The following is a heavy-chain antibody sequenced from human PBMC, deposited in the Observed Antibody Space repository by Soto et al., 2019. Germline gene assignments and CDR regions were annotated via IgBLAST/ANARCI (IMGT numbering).Heavy chain of an antibody. V-gene: IGHV3-30*03. D-gene: IGHD6-6*01. Sequence: GGSLRLPCAASAFTFSSYGMHWVRQAPGKGLEWVAVISYDGSNKYYADSVKGRFTISRDNSKNTLYLQMNSLRAEDTAVYYCARARPKHYYYYYYYMAVWGKGTTVTVSS. CDR3: ARARPKHYYYYYYYMAV. J-gene: IGHJ6*03. CDR1: AFTFSSYG. CDR2: ISYDGSNK.